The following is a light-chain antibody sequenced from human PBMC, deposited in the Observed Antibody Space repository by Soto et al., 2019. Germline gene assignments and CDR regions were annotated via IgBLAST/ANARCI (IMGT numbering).Light chain of an antibody. CDR2: AAS. V-gene: IGKV1-39*01. J-gene: IGKJ1*01. CDR3: QQSYSNPWT. CDR1: QTIRNY. Sequence: DIQMTHSPSSLSASVGFRFTISCRASQTIRNYLHWYQKKEGKAPKVLIYAASSLQSGAPSRLSGSGYGTDLTITISSMQTEDFETYYCQQSYSNPWTFGQGTKVDIK.